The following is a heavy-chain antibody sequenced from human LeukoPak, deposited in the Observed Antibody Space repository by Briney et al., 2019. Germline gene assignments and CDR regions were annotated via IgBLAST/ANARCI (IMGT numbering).Heavy chain of an antibody. CDR2: ISSSGSSI. J-gene: IGHJ6*03. V-gene: IGHV3-48*03. D-gene: IGHD5-12*01. CDR3: ARDIVATMPPGYMDV. CDR1: GFTVSGYE. Sequence: PGGSLRLSCAASGFTVSGYEMNWVRQAPGKGLEWVSYISSSGSSIYYADSVKGRFTISRDNARNSLYLQMNSLRAEDTAVYYCARDIVATMPPGYMDVWGKGTTVTVSS.